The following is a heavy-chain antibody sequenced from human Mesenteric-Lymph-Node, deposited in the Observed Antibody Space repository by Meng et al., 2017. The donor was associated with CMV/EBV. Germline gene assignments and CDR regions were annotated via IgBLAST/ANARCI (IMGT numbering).Heavy chain of an antibody. Sequence: ASVKVSCKASGHTFTGYYMHWVRQAPGQGLEWMGWINPNSGGTNYAQKLQGRVTMTRDTSISTAYMELSRLRSDDTAVYYCARDQEAVAGTDYWGQGTLVTVSS. CDR3: ARDQEAVAGTDY. CDR2: INPNSGGT. V-gene: IGHV1-2*02. J-gene: IGHJ4*02. CDR1: GHTFTGYY. D-gene: IGHD6-19*01.